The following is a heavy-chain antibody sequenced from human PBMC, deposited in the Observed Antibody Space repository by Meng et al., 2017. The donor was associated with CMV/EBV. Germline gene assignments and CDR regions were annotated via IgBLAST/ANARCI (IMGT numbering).Heavy chain of an antibody. CDR2: IYYSGST. Sequence: QLQLEEPGPVVLQPSKPLSFTFTVSGGSISSSSYYWVWIRQPPGKGLEWIGSIYYSGSTYYNPSLKSRVTISVDTSKNQFSLKLSSVTAADTAVYYCARGVVTMIVVYDPWGQGTLVTVSS. D-gene: IGHD3-22*01. V-gene: IGHV4-39*07. CDR3: ARGVVTMIVVYDP. CDR1: GGSISSSSYY. J-gene: IGHJ5*02.